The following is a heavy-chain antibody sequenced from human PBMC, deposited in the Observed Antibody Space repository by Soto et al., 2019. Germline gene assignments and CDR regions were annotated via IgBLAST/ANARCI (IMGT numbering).Heavy chain of an antibody. CDR3: ARDRNTIFGVTSDY. CDR2: ISSSSSTI. CDR1: GFTFSSYS. V-gene: IGHV3-48*01. Sequence: GGSLILSCAASGFTFSSYSMNWVRPAPGKGLEWVSYISSSSSTIYYADSVKGRFTISRDNAKNSLYLQMNSLRAEDTAVYYCARDRNTIFGVTSDYRGQGTLVTVSS. D-gene: IGHD3-3*01. J-gene: IGHJ4*02.